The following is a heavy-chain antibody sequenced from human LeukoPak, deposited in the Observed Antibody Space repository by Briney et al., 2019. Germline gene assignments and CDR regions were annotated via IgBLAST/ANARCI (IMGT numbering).Heavy chain of an antibody. Sequence: SLRLSCAASGFTFSSYAMHWVRQAPGKGLERVAVISYDGSNKYYADSVKGRFTISRDNSKNTLYLQMNSLRAEDTAVYYCARPPGYCSSTSCHYYYYYYMDVWGKGTTVTVSS. V-gene: IGHV3-30-3*01. CDR1: GFTFSSYA. J-gene: IGHJ6*03. CDR2: ISYDGSNK. CDR3: ARPPGYCSSTSCHYYYYYYMDV. D-gene: IGHD2-2*01.